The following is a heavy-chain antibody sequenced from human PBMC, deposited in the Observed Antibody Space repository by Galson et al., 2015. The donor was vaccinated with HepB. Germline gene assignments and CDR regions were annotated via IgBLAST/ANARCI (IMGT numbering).Heavy chain of an antibody. V-gene: IGHV4-59*01. CDR2: VYYSGST. D-gene: IGHD3-10*01. CDR1: GGSINTYY. CDR3: ARGRDYYDSGTKNWFDP. Sequence: SETLSLTCTVSGGSINTYYWTWIRQPPGKGLEWIGYVYYSGSTNYNPSLKSRVTISVDTSKNQFSLKLSSVTAADTAVYYCARGRDYYDSGTKNWFDPWGQGTLVTVSS. J-gene: IGHJ5*02.